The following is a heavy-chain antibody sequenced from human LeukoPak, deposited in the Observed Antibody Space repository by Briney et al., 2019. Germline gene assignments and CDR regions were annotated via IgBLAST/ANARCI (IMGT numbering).Heavy chain of an antibody. D-gene: IGHD3-22*01. CDR2: IYSGGST. CDR3: AVMHGYYDGSGYWVQ. Sequence: GGSLRLSCAASGFIVSTHYMSWVRQAPGKGLEWVSVIYSGGSTYYADSVKGRFTISRDNPRNTLYMQMNSLRDEDTALYYCAVMHGYYDGSGYWVQWGQGTLVTVSS. V-gene: IGHV3-53*01. CDR1: GFIVSTHY. J-gene: IGHJ4*02.